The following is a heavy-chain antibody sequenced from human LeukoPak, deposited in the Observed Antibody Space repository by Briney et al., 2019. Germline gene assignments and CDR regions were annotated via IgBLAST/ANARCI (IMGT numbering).Heavy chain of an antibody. V-gene: IGHV3-66*01. Sequence: GGSLRLSCAASGLTVSSNYMTWVRQAPGKGLQWVSIIRSDSGTDYADSVRGRFTISRDSSNNTVFLQMNSLRVEDTGVYYCARGERFLEWLTPFDYWGQGTLVTVSS. CDR1: GLTVSSNY. D-gene: IGHD3-3*01. CDR2: IRSDSGT. CDR3: ARGERFLEWLTPFDY. J-gene: IGHJ4*02.